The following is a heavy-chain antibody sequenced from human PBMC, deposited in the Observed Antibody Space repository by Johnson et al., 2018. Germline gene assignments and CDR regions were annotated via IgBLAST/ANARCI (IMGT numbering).Heavy chain of an antibody. J-gene: IGHJ3*02. D-gene: IGHD2-15*01. CDR3: ARGPFMGGFDI. CDR1: GFTFSSYD. CDR2: IGTAGDT. V-gene: IGHV3-13*01. Sequence: VQLVQSGGGLVKPGGSLRLSCAASGFTFSSYDMHWVRQAIGKGLEWVSTIGTAGDTYYPGSVKGRFTISRDTAKNSLYLQMNSLRAGDTAVYYCARGPFMGGFDIWGQGTMVTVSS.